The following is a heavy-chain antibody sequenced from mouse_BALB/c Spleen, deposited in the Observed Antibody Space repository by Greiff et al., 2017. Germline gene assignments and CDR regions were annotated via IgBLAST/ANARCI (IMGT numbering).Heavy chain of an antibody. J-gene: IGHJ4*01. CDR1: GFTFSSYA. Sequence: EVKLVESGGGLVKPGGSLKLSCAASGFTFSSYAMSWVRQSPEKRLEWVAEISSGGSYTYYPDTVTGRFTISRDNAKNTLYLEMSSLRSEDTAMYYCARDPSTASYAMDYWGQGTSVTVSS. CDR2: ISSGGSYT. V-gene: IGHV5-9-4*01. CDR3: ARDPSTASYAMDY. D-gene: IGHD1-2*01.